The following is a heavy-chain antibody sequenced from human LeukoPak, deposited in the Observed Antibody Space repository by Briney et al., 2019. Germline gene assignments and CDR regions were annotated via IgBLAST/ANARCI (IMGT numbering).Heavy chain of an antibody. CDR3: ARGAGVLGLGGDH. CDR1: GFTFSTNA. CDR2: ISSNTNYK. J-gene: IGHJ4*02. D-gene: IGHD3-16*01. V-gene: IGHV3-21*01. Sequence: PGGSLRLSCVASGFTFSTNAMNWVRQAPGKGLEWVASISSNTNYKYYADSLKGRFTVSRDNAKNSLFLQMNSLRAEDTAVYYCARGAGVLGLGGDHWGQGTLVTVSS.